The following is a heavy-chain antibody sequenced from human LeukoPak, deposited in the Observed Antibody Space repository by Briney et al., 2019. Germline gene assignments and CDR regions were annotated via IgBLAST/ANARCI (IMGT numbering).Heavy chain of an antibody. CDR1: GFTISRYD. V-gene: IGHV3-48*03. Sequence: GGSLRLSCAASGFTISRYDVTWVRQAPGKGLEWVSYISSSGSTIYYADSVKGRFTISRDNAKNSLYLQMNSLRAEDTAVYYCARVQTHYYYYYGIDVWGQGTTVTVSS. CDR2: ISSSGSTI. CDR3: ARVQTHYYYYYGIDV. J-gene: IGHJ6*02.